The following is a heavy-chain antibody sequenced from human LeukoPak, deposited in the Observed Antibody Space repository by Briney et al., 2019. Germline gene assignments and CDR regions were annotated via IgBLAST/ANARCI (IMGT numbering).Heavy chain of an antibody. Sequence: KAGGSLRLSCAASGFTFSDYYMSWIRQAPGKGLEWVSYISGSGSTIYYADSVKGRFTISRDNGKNSLYLQMNSLRAEDTAVYSCARDRCSSTSCYDYWGQGTLVTVSS. J-gene: IGHJ4*02. D-gene: IGHD2-2*01. V-gene: IGHV3-11*04. CDR3: ARDRCSSTSCYDY. CDR2: ISGSGSTI. CDR1: GFTFSDYY.